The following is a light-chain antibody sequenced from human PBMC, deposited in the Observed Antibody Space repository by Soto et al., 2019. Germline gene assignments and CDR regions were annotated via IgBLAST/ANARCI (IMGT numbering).Light chain of an antibody. CDR3: QQCYSALPFT. V-gene: IGKV1-39*01. CDR2: GAS. Sequence: DIQMTQSPSSLSASVGDRVTITCRASQLISTYLNWYQQKPGKAPKLLIYGASSLQSGVPSRFSGSGSGTDFTLSISSLQPEDFATYYWQQCYSALPFTFGPGTTVDVK. CDR1: QLISTY. J-gene: IGKJ3*01.